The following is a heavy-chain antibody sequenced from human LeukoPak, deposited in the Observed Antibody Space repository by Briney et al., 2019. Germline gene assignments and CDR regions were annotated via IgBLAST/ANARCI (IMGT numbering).Heavy chain of an antibody. Sequence: PSETLSLTCTVSGGSISSGDYYWSWIRQPPGKGLEWIGYIYYSGSTYYNPSLKSRVTISVDTSKNQFSLKLSSVTAADTAVYYCARALSRNLPTAMVTSGIDYWGQGTLVTVSS. V-gene: IGHV4-30-4*01. J-gene: IGHJ4*02. CDR3: ARALSRNLPTAMVTSGIDY. CDR1: GGSISSGDYY. CDR2: IYYSGST. D-gene: IGHD5-18*01.